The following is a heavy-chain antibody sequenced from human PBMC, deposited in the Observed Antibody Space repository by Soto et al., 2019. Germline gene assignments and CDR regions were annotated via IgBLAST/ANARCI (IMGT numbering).Heavy chain of an antibody. V-gene: IGHV4-34*01. Sequence: QVQLQQWGAGLLKPSETLSLTCAVYGGSVSSGSYYWSWIRQPPGKGLEWIEEISHSGRIHFNPSLKSRVTISLDTSKNQSSLKMSSVTAADTALYYCARVERGTATTVVDAFDIWGQGTMVTVSS. CDR3: ARVERGTATTVVDAFDI. CDR2: ISHSGRI. D-gene: IGHD1-1*01. CDR1: GGSVSSGSYY. J-gene: IGHJ3*02.